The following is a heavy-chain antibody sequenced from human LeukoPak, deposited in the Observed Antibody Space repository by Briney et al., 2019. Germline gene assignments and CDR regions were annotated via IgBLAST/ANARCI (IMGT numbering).Heavy chain of an antibody. CDR3: ARDLQGTTVVYY. D-gene: IGHD4-23*01. J-gene: IGHJ4*02. CDR2: INPNSGGT. V-gene: IGHV1-2*02. Sequence: ASVKVSCKASGGTFSSYAISWVRQAPGQGLEWMGWINPNSGGTNYAQKFQGRVTMTRDTSISTAYMELSRLRSDDTAVYYCARDLQGTTVVYYWGQGTLVTVSS. CDR1: GGTFSSYA.